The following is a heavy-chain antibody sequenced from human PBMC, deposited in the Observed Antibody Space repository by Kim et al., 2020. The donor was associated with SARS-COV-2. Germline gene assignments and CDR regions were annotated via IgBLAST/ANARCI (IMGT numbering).Heavy chain of an antibody. D-gene: IGHD3-16*01. CDR2: IYSCGST. Sequence: GGSLRLSCAASGFTVSRNYMSWVRQAPGKGLEWVSVIYSCGSTFYADSVKGRFTISRDNSKNTLYLQMNSLRAEDTAVYYCARPVMSRDGMDVWGQGTTVTVSS. V-gene: IGHV3-66*01. J-gene: IGHJ6*02. CDR3: ARPVMSRDGMDV. CDR1: GFTVSRNY.